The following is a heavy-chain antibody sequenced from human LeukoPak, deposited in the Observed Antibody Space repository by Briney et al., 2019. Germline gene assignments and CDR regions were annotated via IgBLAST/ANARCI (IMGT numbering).Heavy chain of an antibody. V-gene: IGHV1-2*04. CDR3: AAGTATTTASGPDWFDP. Sequence: GASVKVSCKASGYTFTASYIHWVRQAPGQGLEWMGWINPNSGDTNYAQTFQGWVTMTRDTSITTAYMDLSRLRSDDTAIYYCAAGTATTTASGPDWFDPWGQGTLVTVSS. CDR2: INPNSGDT. J-gene: IGHJ5*02. CDR1: GYTFTASY. D-gene: IGHD1/OR15-1a*01.